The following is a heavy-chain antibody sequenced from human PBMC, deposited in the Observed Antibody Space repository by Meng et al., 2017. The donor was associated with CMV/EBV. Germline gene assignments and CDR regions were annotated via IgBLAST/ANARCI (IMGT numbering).Heavy chain of an antibody. D-gene: IGHD5-18*01. J-gene: IGHJ4*02. V-gene: IGHV2-5*02. CDR2: MYCVDDK. CDR3: AHRGSYGYHGY. CDR1: GFTLSTSGVS. Sequence: TTVQEHCPTPVNLTQTLTLTCTCAGFTLSTSGVSVSWIRQPPGKALEWLALMYCVDDKRYNPSLKSRLTITKDTSKNQVVLTMTNMDPVDTATYYCAHRGSYGYHGYWGQGTLVTVSS.